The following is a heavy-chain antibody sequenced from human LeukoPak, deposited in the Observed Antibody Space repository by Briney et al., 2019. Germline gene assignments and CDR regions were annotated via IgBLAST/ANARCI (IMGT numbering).Heavy chain of an antibody. CDR3: AKYVLRYFDYTSPFDY. CDR1: GFTFSSYA. D-gene: IGHD3-9*01. Sequence: SGGSLRLSCAASGFTFSSYAMSWVRQAPGKGLEWVSAISGSGGSTYYADSVKGRFTISRDNSKNTLYLQMNSLRAEDTAVYYCAKYVLRYFDYTSPFDYWGQGTLVTVSS. J-gene: IGHJ4*02. CDR2: ISGSGGST. V-gene: IGHV3-23*01.